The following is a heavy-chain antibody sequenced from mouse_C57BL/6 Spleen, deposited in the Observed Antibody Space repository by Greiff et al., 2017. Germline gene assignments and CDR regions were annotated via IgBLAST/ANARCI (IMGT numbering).Heavy chain of an antibody. V-gene: IGHV1-82*01. CDR1: GYAFSSSW. CDR2: IYPGDGDT. D-gene: IGHD2-4*01. J-gene: IGHJ1*03. CDR3: ARSRDYDETWYFEV. Sequence: QVQLQQSGPELVKPGASVKISCKASGYAFSSSWMNWVKQRPGKGLEWIGRIYPGDGDTNYNGKFKGKATLTADKSSSTAYMQLSSLTSEDSAVYFCARSRDYDETWYFEVWGTGTTVTVSS.